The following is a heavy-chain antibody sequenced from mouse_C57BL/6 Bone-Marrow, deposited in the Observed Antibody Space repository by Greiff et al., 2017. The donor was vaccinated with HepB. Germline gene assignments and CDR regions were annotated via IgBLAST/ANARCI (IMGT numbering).Heavy chain of an antibody. J-gene: IGHJ2*01. V-gene: IGHV1-61*01. Sequence: VQLQQPGAELVRPGSSVKLSCKASGYTFTSYWMDWVKQRPGQGLEWIGNIYPSDSETHYNQKFKDKATLTVDKSSSTAYMQLSSLTSEDSAVYDCARTEITTVVGSYWGQGTTLTVSS. CDR1: GYTFTSYW. CDR2: IYPSDSET. CDR3: ARTEITTVVGSY. D-gene: IGHD1-1*01.